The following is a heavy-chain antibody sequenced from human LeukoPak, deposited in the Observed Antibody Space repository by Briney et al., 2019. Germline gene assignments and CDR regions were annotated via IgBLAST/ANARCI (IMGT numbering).Heavy chain of an antibody. CDR1: GYTFTSYG. J-gene: IGHJ6*02. Sequence: GASVKVSCKASGYTFTSYGISWVRQAPGQGLEWMGWISAYNGNTNYAQKLQGRVTMTTDTSTSTAYMELRSLRSDDTAVYYCARDSGVYYGSGSYSIYYYYYGMDVWGQGTTVTVSS. CDR2: ISAYNGNT. D-gene: IGHD3-10*01. CDR3: ARDSGVYYGSGSYSIYYYYYGMDV. V-gene: IGHV1-18*01.